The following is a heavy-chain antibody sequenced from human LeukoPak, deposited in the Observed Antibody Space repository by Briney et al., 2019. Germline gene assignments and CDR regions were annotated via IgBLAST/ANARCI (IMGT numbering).Heavy chain of an antibody. D-gene: IGHD4-17*01. CDR3: ARDTGSAFDI. CDR2: INPNSGGT. J-gene: IGHJ3*02. Sequence: ASVKVSCKASGYTFTGYYMNWVRQAPGQGLEWMGWINPNSGGTNYAQKFQGRVTMTRDTSISTAYMELSRVRSDDTAVYYCARDTGSAFDIWGQGTMVTVSS. CDR1: GYTFTGYY. V-gene: IGHV1-2*02.